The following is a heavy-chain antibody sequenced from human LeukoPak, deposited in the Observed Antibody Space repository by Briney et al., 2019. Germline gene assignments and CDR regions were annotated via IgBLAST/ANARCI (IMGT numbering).Heavy chain of an antibody. D-gene: IGHD5-24*01. Sequence: PGESLRLSCAASGFTFSNAWMSWVRQAPGKGLEWVGRIKSRTDGGATDYAAPVKGRFTILRDDSKNTLYLQMNSLKTEGTAVYYCTTVGGDGYSLDYWGQGTLVTVSS. CDR2: IKSRTDGGAT. V-gene: IGHV3-15*01. CDR3: TTVGGDGYSLDY. J-gene: IGHJ4*02. CDR1: GFTFSNAW.